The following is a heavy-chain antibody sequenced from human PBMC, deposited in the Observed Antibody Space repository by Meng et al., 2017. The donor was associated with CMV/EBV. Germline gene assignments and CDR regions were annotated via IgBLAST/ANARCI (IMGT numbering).Heavy chain of an antibody. CDR2: IYSGGST. Sequence: VPRVESGGGVVPPGGPLRLSCAASGFTVSSNYMSWVRQAPGKGLEWVSVIYSGGSTYYADSVKGRFTISRDNSKNTLYLQMNSLRAEDTAVYYCARRGGADYWGQGTLVTVSS. J-gene: IGHJ4*02. V-gene: IGHV3-66*04. CDR3: ARRGGADY. D-gene: IGHD3-10*01. CDR1: GFTVSSNY.